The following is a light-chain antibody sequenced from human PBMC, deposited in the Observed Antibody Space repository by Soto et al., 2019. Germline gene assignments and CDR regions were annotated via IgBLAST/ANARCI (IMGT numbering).Light chain of an antibody. CDR2: EVT. Sequence: QSALTQPPSASGSPGQSVTISCTGTSSDVGAYDYVSWYQQHPGKAPKLMIYEVTNRPSGVSSRFSGSKSGNTASLTISGLQPEDEGDYYCSSYSSTSTPWVFGGGTKLTVL. V-gene: IGLV2-14*01. J-gene: IGLJ3*02. CDR1: SSDVGAYDY. CDR3: SSYSSTSTPWV.